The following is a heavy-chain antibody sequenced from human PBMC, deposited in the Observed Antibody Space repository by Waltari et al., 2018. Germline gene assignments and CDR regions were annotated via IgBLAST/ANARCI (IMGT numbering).Heavy chain of an antibody. Sequence: QLQLQESGPGLVKPSETLSLTCTVPGGSIRSSSYYWGWIRQPPGKGLEWIGSIYYSGSTYYNPSLKSRVTISVDTSKNQFSLKLSSVTAADTAVYYCARAPAISGSSSNWFDPWGQGTLVTVSS. D-gene: IGHD6-13*01. CDR3: ARAPAISGSSSNWFDP. CDR2: IYYSGST. J-gene: IGHJ5*02. V-gene: IGHV4-39*07. CDR1: GGSIRSSSYY.